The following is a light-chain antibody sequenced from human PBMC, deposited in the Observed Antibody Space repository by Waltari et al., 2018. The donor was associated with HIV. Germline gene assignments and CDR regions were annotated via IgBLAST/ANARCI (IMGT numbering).Light chain of an antibody. J-gene: IGLJ1*01. Sequence: QSALTQPASVSGSPGQSITIPCTGTQSEIGGYNSVSWYQQHPDTAPTLLIYDVSKRPSGTSNRFSGSKSGNTASLTISRLQTEDEADYYCNSYTSGSTLVFGTGTRVTV. CDR3: NSYTSGSTLV. V-gene: IGLV2-14*03. CDR1: QSEIGGYNS. CDR2: DVS.